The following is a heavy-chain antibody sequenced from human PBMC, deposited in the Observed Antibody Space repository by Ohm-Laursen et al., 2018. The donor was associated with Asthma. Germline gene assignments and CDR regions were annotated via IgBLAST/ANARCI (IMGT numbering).Heavy chain of an antibody. D-gene: IGHD3-9*01. J-gene: IGHJ5*02. V-gene: IGHV4-59*02. CDR1: GGSVSGYY. Sequence: SDTLSLTCAVSGGSVSGYYWSWIRQPPGRGLEWIAYMHSSGGANYNPSLQSRVTLSVDTPNNRVSLRLSFVTAADTALYFCARLDWALSVFDLWGQGAPVTVAS. CDR3: ARLDWALSVFDL. CDR2: MHSSGGA.